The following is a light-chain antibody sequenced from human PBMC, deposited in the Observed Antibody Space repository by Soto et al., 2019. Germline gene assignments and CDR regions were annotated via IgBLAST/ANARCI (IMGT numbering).Light chain of an antibody. V-gene: IGKV3-20*01. J-gene: IGKJ1*01. CDR2: GAS. CDR3: QQYGSSPPWT. Sequence: EIVLTQSPGTLSLSPGERPTLSCRASQSVSSSFLAWYQQKPGQAPRLLIYGASTRATGIPHRFSGSGSGTDFTLTISRLEPEDFAVYYCQQYGSSPPWTFGQGTKVDIK. CDR1: QSVSSSF.